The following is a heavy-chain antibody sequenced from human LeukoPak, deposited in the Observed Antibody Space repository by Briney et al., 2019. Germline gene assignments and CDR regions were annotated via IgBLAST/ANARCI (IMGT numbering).Heavy chain of an antibody. CDR2: IKSKTDGGTT. CDR3: TKLSYYDSSGYRDC. CDR1: GFTFSDYY. J-gene: IGHJ4*02. V-gene: IGHV3-15*01. D-gene: IGHD3-22*01. Sequence: GGPLRLSCAASGFTFSDYYMSWVRQAPGKGLEWVGRIKSKTDGGTTDYAAPVKGRFTISRDDSKNTLYLQMNSLKTEDTAVYYCTKLSYYDSSGYRDCWGQGTLVTVSS.